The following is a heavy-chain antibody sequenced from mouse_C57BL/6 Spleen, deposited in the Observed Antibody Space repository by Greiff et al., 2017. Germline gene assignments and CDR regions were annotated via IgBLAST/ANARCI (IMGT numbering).Heavy chain of an antibody. CDR3: ARNYYGSSYGARDY. CDR1: GYAFRSSW. J-gene: IGHJ4*01. Sequence: VQLQQSGPELVKPGASVKISCKASGYAFRSSWMNWVKQRPGKGLEWIGRIYPGDGDTTSNGKFKGKATLTADKSSSKAYMQLSSLTSEDSAVYFCARNYYGSSYGARDYWGQGTSGTVPS. D-gene: IGHD1-1*01. CDR2: IYPGDGDT. V-gene: IGHV1-82*01.